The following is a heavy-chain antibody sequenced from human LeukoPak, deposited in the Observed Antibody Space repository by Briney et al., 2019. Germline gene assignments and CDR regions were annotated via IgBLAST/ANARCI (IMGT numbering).Heavy chain of an antibody. Sequence: PGGSLRLSCAASGFTFSSYSMNWVRQAPGKGLEWVSSISSSSSYIYYADSVKGRFTISRDNAKNSLYLQMNSLRAEDTAVYYCARDRSIAVDGAIGYWGQGTLVTVSS. J-gene: IGHJ4*02. D-gene: IGHD6-19*01. CDR1: GFTFSSYS. V-gene: IGHV3-21*01. CDR2: ISSSSSYI. CDR3: ARDRSIAVDGAIGY.